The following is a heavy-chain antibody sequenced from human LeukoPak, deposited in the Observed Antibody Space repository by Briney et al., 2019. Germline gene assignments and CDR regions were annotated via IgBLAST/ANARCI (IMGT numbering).Heavy chain of an antibody. CDR2: IYTSGST. V-gene: IGHV4-4*07. J-gene: IGHJ6*03. Sequence: SETLSLTCTVSGGSISTYYWSWIRQPAGKGLEWIGRIYTSGSTNYNPSLKSQVTISVDTSKNQFSLKLSSVTAADTAVYYCARGIAPYYDFWSGQYYYYMDVWGKGTTVTVSS. D-gene: IGHD3-3*01. CDR3: ARGIAPYYDFWSGQYYYYMDV. CDR1: GGSISTYY.